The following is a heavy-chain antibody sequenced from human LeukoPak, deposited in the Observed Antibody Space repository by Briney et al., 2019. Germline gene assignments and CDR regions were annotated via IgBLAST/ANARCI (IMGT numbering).Heavy chain of an antibody. V-gene: IGHV3-48*02. Sequence: GGSLRLSCAASGFTFSSYSMNWVRQAPGKGLEWVSYISSSSSTIYYADSVKGRFTISRDNAKNSLYLQMNSLRDEDTAVYYCARSPWYYYDSSGYYFFDYWGQGTLVTVSS. J-gene: IGHJ4*02. CDR3: ARSPWYYYDSSGYYFFDY. CDR2: ISSSSSTI. CDR1: GFTFSSYS. D-gene: IGHD3-22*01.